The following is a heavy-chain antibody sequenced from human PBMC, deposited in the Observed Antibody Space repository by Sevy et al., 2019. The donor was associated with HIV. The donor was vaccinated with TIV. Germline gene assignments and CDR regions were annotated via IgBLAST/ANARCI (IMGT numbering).Heavy chain of an antibody. Sequence: GGSLRLSCAASGFTSSSYAMHWVRQAPGKGLEWVAAISYDGSNKYYADSVKGRFTISRDNSKNTLYLQMNSLRAEDTAVYYCAKDLGYCSGGSCYEAGVVDYWGQGTLVTVSS. CDR1: GFTSSSYA. D-gene: IGHD2-15*01. CDR3: AKDLGYCSGGSCYEAGVVDY. CDR2: ISYDGSNK. J-gene: IGHJ4*02. V-gene: IGHV3-30*18.